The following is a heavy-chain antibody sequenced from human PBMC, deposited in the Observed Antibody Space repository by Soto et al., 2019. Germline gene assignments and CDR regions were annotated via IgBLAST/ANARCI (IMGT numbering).Heavy chain of an antibody. CDR3: ARQGNIVATMGLIDY. CDR1: GGSISSSSYY. J-gene: IGHJ4*02. V-gene: IGHV4-39*01. Sequence: QLQLQESGPGLVKPSETLSLTCTVSGGSISSSSYYWGWIRQPPGKGLEWIGSIYYSGSTYYNPSLKSRVTISVDTSKNQFSLKLSSVTAADTAVYYCARQGNIVATMGLIDYWGKGTLVTVSS. D-gene: IGHD5-12*01. CDR2: IYYSGST.